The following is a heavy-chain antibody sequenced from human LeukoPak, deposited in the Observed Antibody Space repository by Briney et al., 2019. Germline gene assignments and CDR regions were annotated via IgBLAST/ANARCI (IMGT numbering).Heavy chain of an antibody. CDR1: GYSFTSYW. J-gene: IGHJ4*02. CDR2: IYPGDSDT. V-gene: IGHV5-51*01. D-gene: IGHD3-10*01. CDR3: ARHGPSGYYGSGNLDY. Sequence: GESLKISCKGSGYSFTSYWIGWVRQMPGKGLEWMGIIYPGDSDTRYSPSFQGQVTISADKSISTAYLQWSSLKASDTAMYYCARHGPSGYYGSGNLDYWGQGTLVTVSS.